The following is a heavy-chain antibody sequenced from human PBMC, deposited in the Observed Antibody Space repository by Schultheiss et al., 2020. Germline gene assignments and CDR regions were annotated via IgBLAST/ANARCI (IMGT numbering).Heavy chain of an antibody. CDR3: AKNGERTTSYYYYYMDV. D-gene: IGHD4-17*01. Sequence: SLKISCTASGFTFGDYAMSWFRQAPGKGLEWVGFIRSKAYGGTTEYAASVKGRFTISRDNSKNTLYLQMNSLRAEDTAVYYCAKNGERTTSYYYYYMDVWGKGTTVTVSS. J-gene: IGHJ6*03. V-gene: IGHV3-49*03. CDR2: IRSKAYGGTT. CDR1: GFTFGDYA.